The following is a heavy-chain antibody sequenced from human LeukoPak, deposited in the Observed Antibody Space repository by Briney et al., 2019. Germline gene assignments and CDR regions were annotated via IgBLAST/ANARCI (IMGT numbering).Heavy chain of an antibody. D-gene: IGHD3-10*01. V-gene: IGHV1-18*01. Sequence: ASVKASCKASGYTFTSYGISWVRQAPGQGLEWMGWISAYNGNTNYAQKLQGRVTMTTDTSTSTAYMELRSLRSDDTAVYYCARRPLSRGSGSYPDYWGQGTLVTVSS. J-gene: IGHJ4*02. CDR2: ISAYNGNT. CDR3: ARRPLSRGSGSYPDY. CDR1: GYTFTSYG.